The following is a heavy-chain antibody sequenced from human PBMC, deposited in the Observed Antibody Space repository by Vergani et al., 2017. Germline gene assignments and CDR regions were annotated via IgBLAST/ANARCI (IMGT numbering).Heavy chain of an antibody. CDR2: ISGSGGST. CDR3: AKAGWAYYGSGSYYTSDY. D-gene: IGHD3-10*01. CDR1: GFSFSNAW. J-gene: IGHJ4*02. V-gene: IGHV3-23*04. Sequence: EVQLVESGGGLVKPGGSLRLSCAASGFSFSNAWMTWVRQGPGKGLEWVSAISGSGGSTYYADSVKGRFTISRDNSKNTLYLQMNSLRAEDTAVYYCAKAGWAYYGSGSYYTSDYWGQGTLVTVSS.